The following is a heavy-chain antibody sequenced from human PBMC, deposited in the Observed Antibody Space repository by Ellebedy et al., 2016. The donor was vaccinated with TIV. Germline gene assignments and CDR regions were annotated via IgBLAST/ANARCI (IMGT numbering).Heavy chain of an antibody. V-gene: IGHV4-59*08. J-gene: IGHJ5*02. CDR1: GGSISSDY. CDR3: AKQGRYLTAIGAAVSMWFDP. Sequence: MPSETLSLTCTVSGGSISSDYWTWIRQSPGKGLEWIGYVYYTGITDYNPSLESRATISIDTSKNQFSLNLRFVTAADTAVYYWAKQGRYLTAIGAAVSMWFDPWGQGTLVIVSS. CDR2: VYYTGIT. D-gene: IGHD6-13*01.